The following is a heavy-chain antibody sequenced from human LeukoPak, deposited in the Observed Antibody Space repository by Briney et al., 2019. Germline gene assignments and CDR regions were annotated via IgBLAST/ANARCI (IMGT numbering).Heavy chain of an antibody. CDR2: INSDESST. D-gene: IGHD1-26*01. V-gene: IGHV3-74*01. CDR3: ARAQPVVGATYFDY. J-gene: IGHJ4*02. CDR1: GFTFSSYW. Sequence: GGSLRLSCAASGFTFSSYWMHWVRQAPGKGLVWVSRINSDESSTSHADSVKGRFTISRDNAKNTLYLQMNSLRAEDTAVYYCARAQPVVGATYFDYWGQGTLVTVSS.